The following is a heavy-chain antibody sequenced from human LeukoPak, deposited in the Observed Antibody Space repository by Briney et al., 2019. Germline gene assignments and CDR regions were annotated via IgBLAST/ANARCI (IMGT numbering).Heavy chain of an antibody. CDR3: AKGGYYYYYYMDV. Sequence: GGSLRLPCAASGFTFSSYGMHWVRQAPGKGLEWVAFIRYDGSNKYYADSVKGRFTISRDNSKNTLYLQMNSLRAEDTAVYYCAKGGYYYYYYMDVWGKGTTVTISS. D-gene: IGHD3-16*01. CDR2: IRYDGSNK. V-gene: IGHV3-30*02. J-gene: IGHJ6*03. CDR1: GFTFSSYG.